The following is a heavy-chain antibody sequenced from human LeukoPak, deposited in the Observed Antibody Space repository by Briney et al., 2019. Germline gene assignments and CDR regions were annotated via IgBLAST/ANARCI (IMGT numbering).Heavy chain of an antibody. J-gene: IGHJ5*02. D-gene: IGHD2/OR15-2a*01. CDR2: ISAYNGNT. CDR1: GYTFTSYG. Sequence: GASVKVSCKASGYTFTSYGISWVRQAPGQGLEWMGWISAYNGNTNYAQKLQGRVTMTTDTSTSTAYMELRSLRSDDTAVYYCARVLGYFLSPTPRFDPWGQGTLVTVSS. V-gene: IGHV1-18*01. CDR3: ARVLGYFLSPTPRFDP.